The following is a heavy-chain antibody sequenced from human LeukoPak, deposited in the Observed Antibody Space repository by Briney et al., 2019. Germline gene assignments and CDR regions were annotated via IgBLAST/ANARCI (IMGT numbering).Heavy chain of an antibody. V-gene: IGHV4-39*01. CDR2: IYYDGRS. J-gene: IGHJ5*02. CDR3: ARRYCSGGSCPFDP. D-gene: IGHD2-15*01. Sequence: PSETLSLTXTLSVGSLSSSSYYWGWSRQPPGKGLKWIGTIYYDGRSYYNPSLNSRVTISVDTSKDRFSVRLRSVTAADTAVYHCARRYCSGGSCPFDPWGQGTLVTVSS. CDR1: VGSLSSSSYY.